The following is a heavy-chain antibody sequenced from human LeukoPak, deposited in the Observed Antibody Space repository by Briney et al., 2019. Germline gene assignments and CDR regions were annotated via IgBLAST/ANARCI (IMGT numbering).Heavy chain of an antibody. D-gene: IGHD3-9*01. CDR2: ISGSGDST. V-gene: IGHV3-23*01. CDR3: ARSNLPKYYDILTGYLSIRAYNWFDP. J-gene: IGHJ5*02. Sequence: PGGSLRLSCAASGFTYSTYGMSWVRQAPGKGLEWVSGISGSGDSTYYADSVKGRFTISRDNAKNSLYLQMNSPRAKDTAVYYCARSNLPKYYDILTGYLSIRAYNWFDPWGQGTLVTVSS. CDR1: GFTYSTYG.